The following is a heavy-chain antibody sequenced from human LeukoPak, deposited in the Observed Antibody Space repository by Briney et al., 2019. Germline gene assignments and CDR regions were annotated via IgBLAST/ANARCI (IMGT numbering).Heavy chain of an antibody. CDR1: GGSISSYY. CDR2: IYYSGST. V-gene: IGHV4-59*01. Sequence: PSGTLSLTCTVSGGSISSYYWSWIRQPPGKGLEWIGYIYYSGSTNYNPSLKSRVTISVDTSKNQFSLKLSSVTAADTAVYYCARAVAGTFYYYVDVWGKGTTVTISS. CDR3: ARAVAGTFYYYVDV. D-gene: IGHD6-19*01. J-gene: IGHJ6*03.